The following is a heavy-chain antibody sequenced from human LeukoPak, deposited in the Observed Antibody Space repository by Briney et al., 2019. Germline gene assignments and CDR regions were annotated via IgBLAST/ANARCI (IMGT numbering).Heavy chain of an antibody. Sequence: GESLKISCRGSGYSFTNYWIGWVRQMPGKGLEWMGIIYPGGPDTRYSPSFQGQVTISADKSFSTAYLQWSSLKASDTAMYYCARHHSGSYLDFWGQGTLVSVSS. V-gene: IGHV5-51*01. D-gene: IGHD1-26*01. CDR2: IYPGGPDT. J-gene: IGHJ4*02. CDR1: GYSFTNYW. CDR3: ARHHSGSYLDF.